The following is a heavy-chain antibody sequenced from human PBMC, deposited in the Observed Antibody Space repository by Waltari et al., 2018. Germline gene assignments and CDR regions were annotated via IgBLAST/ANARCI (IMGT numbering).Heavy chain of an antibody. CDR1: GYTFTGYY. V-gene: IGHV1-69*10. D-gene: IGHD2-15*01. CDR3: ARGIRSQGGFDI. J-gene: IGHJ3*02. Sequence: QVQLVQSGAEVKKPGASVKVSCKASGYTFTGYYMHWVRQAPGQGLEWMGGIIPILGIANYAQKFQGRVTITADKSTSTAYMELSSLRSEDTAVYYCARGIRSQGGFDIWGQGTMVTVSS. CDR2: IIPILGIA.